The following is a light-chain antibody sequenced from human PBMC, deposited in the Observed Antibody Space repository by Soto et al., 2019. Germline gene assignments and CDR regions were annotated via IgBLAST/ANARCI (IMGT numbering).Light chain of an antibody. CDR3: SSYTGGSTPVI. CDR2: EVT. J-gene: IGLJ2*01. V-gene: IGLV2-14*01. Sequence: QSVLTQPASVSGSPGQSITISCTGTSSDVGAYNYVSWYQQHPGKAPKLMISEVTNRPSGVSNRFSGSKSGNTASLTISGLQADDEADYYCSSYTGGSTPVIFGGGTKLTVL. CDR1: SSDVGAYNY.